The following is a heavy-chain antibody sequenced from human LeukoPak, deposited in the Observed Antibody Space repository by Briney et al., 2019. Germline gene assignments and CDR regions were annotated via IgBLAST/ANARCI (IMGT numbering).Heavy chain of an antibody. J-gene: IGHJ4*02. D-gene: IGHD3-9*01. Sequence: GGSLRLSCAAAGLTFSGSGIHWVRQASGKGLEWLGRIGRQGDSDATRYAASLKGKFTISRVDSRNTAYLQMNSLKTEDTAVYYCAGDYNFLTGLNYWGQGTLVTVSS. V-gene: IGHV3-73*01. CDR3: AGDYNFLTGLNY. CDR2: IGRQGDSDAT. CDR1: GLTFSGSG.